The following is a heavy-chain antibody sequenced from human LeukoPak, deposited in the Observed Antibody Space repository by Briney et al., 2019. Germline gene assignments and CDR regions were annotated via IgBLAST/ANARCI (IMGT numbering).Heavy chain of an antibody. CDR1: GYTFTSYD. CDR2: MNPNSGNT. J-gene: IGHJ6*03. V-gene: IGHV1-8*03. CDR3: ARGSYQLLSPPYYYMDV. Sequence: ASVKVSCKASGYTFTSYDINWVRQATGQGLEWMGWMNPNSGNTGYAQKFQGRVTITRNTSISTAYMELSSLRAEDMAVYYCARGSYQLLSPPYYYMDVWGKGTTVTVSS. D-gene: IGHD2-2*01.